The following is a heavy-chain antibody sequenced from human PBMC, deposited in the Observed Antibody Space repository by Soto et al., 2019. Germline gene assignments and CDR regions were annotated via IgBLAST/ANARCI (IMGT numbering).Heavy chain of an antibody. J-gene: IGHJ6*02. CDR3: ARGGSITIFVVVINGRVDYYYGMDV. CDR2: IYAGDPKT. Sequence: ASAKVSCPASGYTFTCYAMHWVRKAPGQRLVWMGWIYAGDPKTMYSEKFQGRVTITRDTSASIAYMELCSLRSEDTAVYYCARGGSITIFVVVINGRVDYYYGMDVWGQGTTVTVSS. D-gene: IGHD3-3*01. V-gene: IGHV1-3*01. CDR1: GYTFTCYA.